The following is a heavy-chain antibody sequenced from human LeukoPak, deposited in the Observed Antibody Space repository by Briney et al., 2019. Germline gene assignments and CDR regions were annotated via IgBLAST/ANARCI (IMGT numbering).Heavy chain of an antibody. V-gene: IGHV3-23*01. CDR3: AKDMGTTPYYLDS. CDR2: ISGSGGST. Sequence: PGGSLRLSCAASGFTFSNHAITWVRQAPGKGLQWVSTISGSGGSTFYADSVQGRFTISRDNSKNTVFLQMNRLRAEDMAVYYCAKDMGTTPYYLDSWGQGILFTVPS. J-gene: IGHJ4*02. D-gene: IGHD1-7*01. CDR1: GFTFSNHA.